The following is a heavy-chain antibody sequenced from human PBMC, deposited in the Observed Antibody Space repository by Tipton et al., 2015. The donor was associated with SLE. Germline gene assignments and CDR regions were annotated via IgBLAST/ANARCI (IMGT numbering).Heavy chain of an antibody. Sequence: SLRLSCASSGYSVRSNYMTWVRQAPGRGLEWVASIYDHGVTDHADSVKGRFTSSRDDSTNTLYLQMNSRGTEDAAMYYCVSSTKHLFLGPCNICDHVTVVSVS. D-gene: IGHD3-3*01. J-gene: IGHJ3*02. V-gene: IGHV3-66*02. CDR3: VSSTKHLFLGPCNI. CDR1: GYSVRSNY. CDR2: IYDHGVT.